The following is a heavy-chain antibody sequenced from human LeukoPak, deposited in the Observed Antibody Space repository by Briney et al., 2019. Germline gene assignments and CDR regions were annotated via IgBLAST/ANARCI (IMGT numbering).Heavy chain of an antibody. D-gene: IGHD2-21*02. CDR1: GFTFSSYW. CDR3: ARGLTATPNWFDP. CDR2: INQDGSTK. V-gene: IGHV3-7*01. Sequence: GGSLRLSCAASGFTFSSYWMNWVRQAPGTGLEWVANINQDGSTKYYLDSVKGRFTISRDNAKNSLYLQMNSLRAEETAVYYCARGLTATPNWFDPWGQGTLVTVSS. J-gene: IGHJ5*02.